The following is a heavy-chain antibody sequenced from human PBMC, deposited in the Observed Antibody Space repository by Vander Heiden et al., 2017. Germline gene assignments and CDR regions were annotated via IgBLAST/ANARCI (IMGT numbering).Heavy chain of an antibody. CDR1: GFTDSSNY. J-gene: IGHJ4*02. V-gene: IGHV3-53*01. Sequence: EVQLVESGGGLIQPGGSLRLSCAASGFTDSSNYMSWVRQAPGKGLEWVSVIYSGGSTYYADSVKGRFTISRDNSKNTLYLQMNSLRAEDTAVYYCASSWATAIPTFDYWGQGTLVTVSS. CDR2: IYSGGST. D-gene: IGHD2-21*02. CDR3: ASSWATAIPTFDY.